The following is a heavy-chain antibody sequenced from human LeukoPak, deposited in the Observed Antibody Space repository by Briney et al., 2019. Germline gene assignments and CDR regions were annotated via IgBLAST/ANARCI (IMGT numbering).Heavy chain of an antibody. V-gene: IGHV3-7*01. D-gene: IGHD3-3*01. Sequence: GGSLRLSCVASGFTFSSHWMHWVRQAPGKGPEWVANIKQDGSEKYYADPVKGRITISRDNTKNTLYLQMNSLRAEDTAVYYCARDRTIFGVVHSSYYYGMDVWGQGTTVTVSS. J-gene: IGHJ6*02. CDR3: ARDRTIFGVVHSSYYYGMDV. CDR2: IKQDGSEK. CDR1: GFTFSSHW.